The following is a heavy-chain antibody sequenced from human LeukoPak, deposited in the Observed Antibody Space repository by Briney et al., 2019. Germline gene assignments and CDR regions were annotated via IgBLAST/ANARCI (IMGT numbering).Heavy chain of an antibody. CDR2: ISYDGSNK. J-gene: IGHJ6*02. D-gene: IGHD6-13*01. V-gene: IGHV3-30-3*01. Sequence: GGSLRLSCAASGFTSSSYAMHWVRQAPGKGLEWVAVISYDGSNKYYADSVKGRFTISRDNSKNTLYLQMNSLRAEDTAVYYCAMGGYSSSANPYYYYYGMDVWGQGTTVTVSS. CDR1: GFTSSSYA. CDR3: AMGGYSSSANPYYYYYGMDV.